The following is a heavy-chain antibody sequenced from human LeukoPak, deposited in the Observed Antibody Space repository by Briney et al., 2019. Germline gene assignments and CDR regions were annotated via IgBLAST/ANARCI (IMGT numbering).Heavy chain of an antibody. Sequence: PGGSLKLSCAASGFTFSGSTIRWVRQAPGKGLEWVGRIKSKANNFATTFAASVKGRFTFSRDDSENTAYLEMHSLKTEDTGVYYCSSITSEGSYFEYWGQGTLVAVSS. D-gene: IGHD1-14*01. V-gene: IGHV3-73*01. CDR1: GFTFSGST. CDR3: SSITSEGSYFEY. CDR2: IKSKANNFAT. J-gene: IGHJ4*02.